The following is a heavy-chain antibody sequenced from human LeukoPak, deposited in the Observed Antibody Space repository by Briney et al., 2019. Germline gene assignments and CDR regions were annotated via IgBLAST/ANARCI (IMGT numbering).Heavy chain of an antibody. Sequence: KPSETLSLTCAVYGGSFSGYYWSWIRQPPGKGLEWIGEINHSGSTNYNPSLKSRVTISVDTSKNQFSLKLSSVTAADTAVYYCARDIGNFGGLSALFDPWGQGTLVTVSS. CDR1: GGSFSGYY. CDR3: ARDIGNFGGLSALFDP. CDR2: INHSGST. D-gene: IGHD3-16*01. V-gene: IGHV4-34*01. J-gene: IGHJ5*02.